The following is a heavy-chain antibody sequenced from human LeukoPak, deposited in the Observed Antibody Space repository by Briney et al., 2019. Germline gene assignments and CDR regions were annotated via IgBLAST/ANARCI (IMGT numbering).Heavy chain of an antibody. CDR2: ISSSSSTI. CDR3: ARDQPDSSSWYTPFDY. D-gene: IGHD6-13*01. CDR1: GFTFSSYS. V-gene: IGHV3-48*04. J-gene: IGHJ4*02. Sequence: GGSLRLSCAASGFTFSSYSMNWVRQAPGKGLEWVSYISSSSSTIYYADSVKGRFTISRDNAKNSLYLQMNSPRAEDTAVYYCARDQPDSSSWYTPFDYWGQGTLVTVSS.